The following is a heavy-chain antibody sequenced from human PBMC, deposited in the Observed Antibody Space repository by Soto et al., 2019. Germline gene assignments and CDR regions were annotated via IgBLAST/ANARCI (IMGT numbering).Heavy chain of an antibody. J-gene: IGHJ4*02. Sequence: GGSLRLSCAASGFTFSSYGMHWVRQAPGKGLEWVAVISYDGSNKYYADSVKGRFTISRDNSKNTLYLQMNSLRAEDTAVYYCAKGLHNYGSGEPFDYWGQGTLVTVSS. V-gene: IGHV3-30*18. CDR2: ISYDGSNK. D-gene: IGHD3-10*01. CDR1: GFTFSSYG. CDR3: AKGLHNYGSGEPFDY.